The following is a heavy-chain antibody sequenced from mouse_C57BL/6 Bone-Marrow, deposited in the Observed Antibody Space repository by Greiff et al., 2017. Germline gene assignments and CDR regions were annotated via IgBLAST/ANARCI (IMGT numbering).Heavy chain of an antibody. Sequence: EVQRVESGGGLVKPGGSLKLSCAASGFTFSSYTMSWVRQTPEKRLEWVATISGGGGNTYYPDSVKGRFTISRDNAKNTLYLQMSSLRSEDTALYYCARNYYGRGSYFDYWGQGTTLTVSS. D-gene: IGHD1-1*01. CDR2: ISGGGGNT. V-gene: IGHV5-9*01. J-gene: IGHJ2*01. CDR1: GFTFSSYT. CDR3: ARNYYGRGSYFDY.